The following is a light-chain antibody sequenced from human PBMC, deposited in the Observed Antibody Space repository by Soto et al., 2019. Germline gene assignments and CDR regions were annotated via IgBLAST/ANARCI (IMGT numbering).Light chain of an antibody. Sequence: EIVLTQSPATLPLSPGEGATLSCRVSQSIGTALAWYQQRPGQGPRLLIYDASARAPGIPDRFSGSGSGTDFTLTISILEPVDFAMYFCQHRSNWPPITFGGGTKVEIK. CDR1: QSIGTA. CDR3: QHRSNWPPIT. CDR2: DAS. J-gene: IGKJ4*02. V-gene: IGKV3-11*01.